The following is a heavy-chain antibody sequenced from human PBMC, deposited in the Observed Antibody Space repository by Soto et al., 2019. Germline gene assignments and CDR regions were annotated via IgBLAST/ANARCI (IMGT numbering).Heavy chain of an antibody. CDR2: ISSSGSTI. J-gene: IGHJ3*02. Sequence: GGSLRLSCAASGFTFSSYAMSWVRQAPGKGLEWVSAISSSGSTIYYADSVKGRFTISRDNAKNSLYLQMNSLRAEDTAVYYCARGSSDGKMATPDDAFDIWGQGTMVTVSS. CDR3: ARGSSDGKMATPDDAFDI. CDR1: GFTFSSYA. D-gene: IGHD2-15*01. V-gene: IGHV3-48*03.